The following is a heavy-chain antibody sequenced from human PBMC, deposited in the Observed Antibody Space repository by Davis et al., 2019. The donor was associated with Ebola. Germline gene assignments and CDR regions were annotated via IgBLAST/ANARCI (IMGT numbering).Heavy chain of an antibody. D-gene: IGHD7-27*01. J-gene: IGHJ4*02. Sequence: GESLKISCTGSGYDFSTYWIAWVRQMPGKGLEWMGIIYPGDSDTRYSPSFQGQVTISADKSITTAYLQWSSLKASDAAIYYCARHTGVASLTSADYWGQGTLVTVSS. CDR1: GYDFSTYW. V-gene: IGHV5-51*01. CDR3: ARHTGVASLTSADY. CDR2: IYPGDSDT.